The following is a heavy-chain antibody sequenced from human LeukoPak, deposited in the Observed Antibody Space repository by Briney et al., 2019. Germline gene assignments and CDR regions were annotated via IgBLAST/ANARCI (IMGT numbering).Heavy chain of an antibody. CDR3: AHRGIAARGSHSGVGKFDY. V-gene: IGHV2-5*01. D-gene: IGHD6-6*01. CDR1: GFSLSTSGVG. J-gene: IGHJ4*02. CDR2: IYWNDDK. Sequence: KESGPTLVKPTQTLTLTCTFSGFSLSTSGVGVGWIRQPPGEALEWLALIYWNDDKRYSPSLKSRLTITKDTSKNQVVLTMTNMDPVDTATYYCAHRGIAARGSHSGVGKFDYWGQGTLVTVSS.